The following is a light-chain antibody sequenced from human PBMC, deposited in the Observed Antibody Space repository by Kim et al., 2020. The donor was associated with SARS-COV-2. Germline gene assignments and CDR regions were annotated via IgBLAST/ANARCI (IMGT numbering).Light chain of an antibody. CDR2: YDS. V-gene: IGLV3-21*04. Sequence: APGKTARMTCGGNNIGSKSVHWYKQKPGQAPVLVIYYDSDRPSGIPERFSGSNSGNTATLTISRVEAGDEADYYCQVWDSSSDHRVFGGGTQLTVL. J-gene: IGLJ3*02. CDR3: QVWDSSSDHRV. CDR1: NIGSKS.